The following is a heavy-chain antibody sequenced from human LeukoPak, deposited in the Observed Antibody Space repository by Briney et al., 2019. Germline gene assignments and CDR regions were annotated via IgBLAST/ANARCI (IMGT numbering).Heavy chain of an antibody. CDR3: ARVRTYYYDSSGYRRGLFDY. V-gene: IGHV1-18*01. CDR2: ISAYNGNT. J-gene: IGHJ4*02. D-gene: IGHD3-22*01. CDR1: GYTFTSYG. Sequence: ASVKVSCKASGYTFTSYGISWVRQAPGQGLEWMGWISAYNGNTNCAQKLQGRVTMTTDTSTSTAYMELRSLRSDDTAVYYCARVRTYYYDSSGYRRGLFDYWGQGTLVTVSS.